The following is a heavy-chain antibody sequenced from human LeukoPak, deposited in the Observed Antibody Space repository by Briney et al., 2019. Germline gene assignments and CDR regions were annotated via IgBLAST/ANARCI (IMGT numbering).Heavy chain of an antibody. CDR2: ISSSGGTI. Sequence: GGSLRLSCAASGFTLSSNEMNWVRQAPGKGLEWLSYISSSGGTIHYVDSVKGRFTISRDNAKNSLYLQMNSLRAEDTAVYYCARGEGIAAAGIAFDYWGQGTLVTVSS. J-gene: IGHJ4*02. CDR3: ARGEGIAAAGIAFDY. D-gene: IGHD6-13*01. CDR1: GFTLSSNE. V-gene: IGHV3-48*03.